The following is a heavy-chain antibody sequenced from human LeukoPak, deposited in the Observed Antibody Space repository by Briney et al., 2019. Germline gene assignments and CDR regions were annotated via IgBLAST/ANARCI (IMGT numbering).Heavy chain of an antibody. CDR2: IYTSGST. CDR3: ARDRVVPAAIKFDYYYYMDV. J-gene: IGHJ6*03. V-gene: IGHV4-4*07. D-gene: IGHD2-2*02. CDR1: GGSTSSYY. Sequence: PSETLSLTCTVSGGSTSSYYWSWIRQPAGKGLEWIGRIYTSGSTNYNPSLKSRVTMSVDTSKNQFSLKLSSVTAADTAVYYCARDRVVPAAIKFDYYYYMDVWGKGTTVTVSS.